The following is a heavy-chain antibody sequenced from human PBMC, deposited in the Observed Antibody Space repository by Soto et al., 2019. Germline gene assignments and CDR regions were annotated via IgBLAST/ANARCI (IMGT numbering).Heavy chain of an antibody. V-gene: IGHV1-18*01. CDR3: AIAEYGDEEY. Sequence: QLQLVQSGAEAKKPGASVKVSCKASGYTFPTSTISWVRQAPGQGLEWMGWIKAYSGNTNYAQKLQGRVTMTTDTSTNTAYMELRSLTTDDTAIYYCAIAEYGDEEYWGQGTLVTVSS. CDR2: IKAYSGNT. D-gene: IGHD4-17*01. J-gene: IGHJ4*02. CDR1: GYTFPTST.